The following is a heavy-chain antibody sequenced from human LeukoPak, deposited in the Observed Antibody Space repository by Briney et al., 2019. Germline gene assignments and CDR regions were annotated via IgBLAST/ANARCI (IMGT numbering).Heavy chain of an antibody. Sequence: GGSLRLSCAASGFTFSSYWMSWVRQAPGKGLEWVANIKQDGSEKYYVDSVKGRFTISRDNAKNSLYLQMNSLRAEDTAVYYCARADDGSYEYYFDYWGQGTLSPSPQ. CDR2: IKQDGSEK. CDR3: ARADDGSYEYYFDY. J-gene: IGHJ4*02. CDR1: GFTFSSYW. V-gene: IGHV3-7*01. D-gene: IGHD1-26*01.